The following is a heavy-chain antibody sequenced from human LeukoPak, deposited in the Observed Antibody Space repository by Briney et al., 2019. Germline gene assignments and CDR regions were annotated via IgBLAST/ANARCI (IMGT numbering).Heavy chain of an antibody. Sequence: GGSLRLSCAASGFTFSSYAMHWVRQAPGKGLEWVAVISYDGSNKYYADSVKGRFTISRDNSKNTLYLQMNSLRAEDTAVYYCARGWQGDSSGPSDYWGQGTLVTVSS. D-gene: IGHD3-22*01. J-gene: IGHJ4*02. CDR2: ISYDGSNK. CDR1: GFTFSSYA. CDR3: ARGWQGDSSGPSDY. V-gene: IGHV3-30*04.